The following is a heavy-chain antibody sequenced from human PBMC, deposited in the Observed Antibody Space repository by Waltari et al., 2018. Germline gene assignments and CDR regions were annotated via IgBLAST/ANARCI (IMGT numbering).Heavy chain of an antibody. V-gene: IGHV1-8*01. D-gene: IGHD2-15*01. Sequence: QVQLVQSGAEVKKPGASVKVSCKASGYTFNSHDINWVRQASGQGLEWMGWMNPGSGNTGDAQNLQSRGSMTRDTSITTAYMEGSDLRSEDTAVYYCTRGALNRRRSYGGYYYNGLDVWGQGTRVTVSS. J-gene: IGHJ6*02. CDR2: MNPGSGNT. CDR3: TRGALNRRRSYGGYYYNGLDV. CDR1: GYTFNSHD.